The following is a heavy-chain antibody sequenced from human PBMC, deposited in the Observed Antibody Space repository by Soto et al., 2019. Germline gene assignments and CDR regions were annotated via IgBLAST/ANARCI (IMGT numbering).Heavy chain of an antibody. V-gene: IGHV1-69*06. Sequence: SVKGSCKASGGTFSSYAISWVRQAPGQGLEWMGGIIPIFGTANYAQKFQGRVTITADKSTSTAYMELSSLRSEDTAVYYCARGRMDTSMEHYHYYGMDVCGQGSTDPVSS. CDR1: GGTFSSYA. CDR2: IIPIFGTA. J-gene: IGHJ6*02. D-gene: IGHD5-18*01. CDR3: ARGRMDTSMEHYHYYGMDV.